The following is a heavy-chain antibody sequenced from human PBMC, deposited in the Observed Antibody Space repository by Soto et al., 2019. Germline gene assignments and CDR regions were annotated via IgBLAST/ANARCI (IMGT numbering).Heavy chain of an antibody. CDR2: ISYDGSNK. Sequence: GGSLRLSCAASGFTFSSYAMHWVRQAPGKGLEWVAVISYDGSNKYYADSVKGRFTISRDNSKNTLYLQMNSLRAEDTAVYYCARDQFSGIGSSWFDPWGQGTLVTVSS. CDR3: ARDQFSGIGSSWFDP. D-gene: IGHD1-26*01. V-gene: IGHV3-30-3*01. J-gene: IGHJ5*02. CDR1: GFTFSSYA.